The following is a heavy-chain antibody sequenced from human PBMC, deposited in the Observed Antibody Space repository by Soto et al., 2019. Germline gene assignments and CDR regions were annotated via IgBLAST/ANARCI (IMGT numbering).Heavy chain of an antibody. Sequence: QVQLQQWGAGLLKPSETLSLTCAVYGGSFSDFYWTWIRQPPGKGLEWIGEINHSGSTNYNPSLKTRVAISVDTSKNQFSLNLTSVTAADTAVYYCGPRGAAADPRGYWGQGTLVTVSS. D-gene: IGHD6-25*01. CDR1: GGSFSDFY. J-gene: IGHJ4*02. CDR3: GPRGAAADPRGY. CDR2: INHSGST. V-gene: IGHV4-34*01.